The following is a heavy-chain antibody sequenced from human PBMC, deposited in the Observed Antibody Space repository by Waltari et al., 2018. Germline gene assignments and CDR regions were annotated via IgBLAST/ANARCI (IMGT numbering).Heavy chain of an antibody. D-gene: IGHD6-19*01. CDR1: GRSISSSSYY. CDR3: ARHISVAGTGWFDP. Sequence: QLQLQESGPGLVQPSETLSLTCPVSGRSISSSSYYWGWLRQPPGKGLGRVGSIYYRGGTYYNPSLKGRVTISVDTSKNQFSLKLSSVTAADTAVYYCARHISVAGTGWFDPWGQGTLVTVSS. V-gene: IGHV4-39*01. J-gene: IGHJ5*02. CDR2: IYYRGGT.